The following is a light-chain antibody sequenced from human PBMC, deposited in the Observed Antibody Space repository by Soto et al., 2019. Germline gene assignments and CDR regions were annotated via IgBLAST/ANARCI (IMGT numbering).Light chain of an antibody. V-gene: IGLV1-51*01. J-gene: IGLJ3*02. CDR2: DNN. CDR1: SSNIGNNS. Sequence: QSALTQPPSVSAAPGQKVTISCSGSSSNIGNNSVSWHRQLPGTAPKLLIYDNNKRPSGIPDRFSGSKSGTSATLGITGLQTGDEADYYCGTWDNSLSAGVFGGGTQLTVL. CDR3: GTWDNSLSAGV.